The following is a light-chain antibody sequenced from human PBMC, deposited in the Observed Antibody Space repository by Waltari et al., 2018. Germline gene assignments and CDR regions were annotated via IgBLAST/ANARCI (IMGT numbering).Light chain of an antibody. V-gene: IGKV3-20*01. CDR3: QNHERLPAM. CDR1: QSISRY. CDR2: AAS. Sequence: EIVLTQSQGTLSLSPGERATLSCRASQSISRYLAWYQQKPGPAPRLPIYAASSRATGIPDRFSGSGSGTDFSLTISRLEPEDFAVYYCQNHERLPAMFGQGTKVEIK. J-gene: IGKJ1*01.